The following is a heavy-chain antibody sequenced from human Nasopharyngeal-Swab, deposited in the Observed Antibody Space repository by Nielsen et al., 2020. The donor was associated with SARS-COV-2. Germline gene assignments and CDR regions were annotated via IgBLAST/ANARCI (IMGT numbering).Heavy chain of an antibody. D-gene: IGHD1-26*01. V-gene: IGHV3-33*01. CDR1: ESTFSSYG. CDR3: ATSKRGADV. CDR2: IWYDGSNK. J-gene: IGHJ6*04. Sequence: GESLKISCAASESTFSSYGMHWVRQAPGKGLEWVAVIWYDGSNKYYADSVKGRFTISRDNSKNTLYLQMNSLRAEDTAVYYCATSKRGADVWGKGTTVTVSS.